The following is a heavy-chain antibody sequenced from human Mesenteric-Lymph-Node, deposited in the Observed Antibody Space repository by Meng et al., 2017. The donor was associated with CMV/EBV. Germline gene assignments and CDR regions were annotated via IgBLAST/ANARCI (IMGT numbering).Heavy chain of an antibody. J-gene: IGHJ3*02. D-gene: IGHD4-11*01. V-gene: IGHV3-23*01. CDR3: ARSDSNWRALDI. CDR2: ISGSGGRT. CDR1: GFTFSSYA. Sequence: GESLKISCVVSGFTFSSYAMSWVRQAPGKGLEWVSGISGSGGRTYYAGSVQGRFIVSRDNSKNTLYLQMNSLRGEDTAVYFCARSDSNWRALDIWGQGTMVTVSS.